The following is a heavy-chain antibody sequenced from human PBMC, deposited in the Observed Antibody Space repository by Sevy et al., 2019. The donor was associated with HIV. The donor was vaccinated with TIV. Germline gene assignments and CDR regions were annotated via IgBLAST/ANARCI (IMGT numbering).Heavy chain of an antibody. CDR1: GFTFSSYA. V-gene: IGHV3-23*01. Sequence: GGSLRISCAASGFTFSSYAMSWVRQAPGKGLEWVSAISGSGGSTYYADSVKGRFTISRDNSKNTLYLQMNSLRAEDTAVYYCAKVGSVPDYYDSSGYYYDYWGQGTLVTVSS. D-gene: IGHD3-22*01. CDR2: ISGSGGST. J-gene: IGHJ4*02. CDR3: AKVGSVPDYYDSSGYYYDY.